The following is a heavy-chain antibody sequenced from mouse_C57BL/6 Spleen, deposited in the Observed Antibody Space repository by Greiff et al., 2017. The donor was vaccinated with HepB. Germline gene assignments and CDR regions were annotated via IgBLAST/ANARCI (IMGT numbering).Heavy chain of an antibody. CDR3: ARAGSSPWFAY. J-gene: IGHJ3*01. D-gene: IGHD1-1*01. Sequence: EVQLQQSGPVLVKPGASVKMSCKASGYTFTDYYMNWVKQSHGKSLEWIGVINPYNGGTSYNQKFKGKATLTVDKSSSTAYMELNSLTSEDSAVYYCARAGSSPWFAYWGQGTLVTVSA. V-gene: IGHV1-19*01. CDR1: GYTFTDYY. CDR2: INPYNGGT.